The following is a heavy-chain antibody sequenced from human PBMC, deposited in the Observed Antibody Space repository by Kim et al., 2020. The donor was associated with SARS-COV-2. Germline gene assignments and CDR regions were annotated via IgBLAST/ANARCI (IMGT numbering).Heavy chain of an antibody. CDR1: GYTFTSNS. CDR3: ARDRGQQLVTGVFDD. CDR2: FSSYSGQT. V-gene: IGHV1-18*04. D-gene: IGHD6-13*01. Sequence: ASVKVSCKTSGYTFTSNSVSWVRQAPGHGLEGMGWFSSYSGQTNYAQKLQGRVTMTTDTSTSTAYMELRTLRSDDTAVYFCARDRGQQLVTGVFDDWGQGTLVTVSS. J-gene: IGHJ4*02.